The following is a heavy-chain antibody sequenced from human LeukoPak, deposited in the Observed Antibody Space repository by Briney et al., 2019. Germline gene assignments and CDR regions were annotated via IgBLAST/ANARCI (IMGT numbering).Heavy chain of an antibody. J-gene: IGHJ4*02. D-gene: IGHD3-9*01. CDR1: GFTFSSYG. CDR3: AKDAHPGVRYFDWLARYFDY. V-gene: IGHV3-23*01. CDR2: ISGNGGST. Sequence: GGSLRLSCAASGFTFSSYGMSWVRQAPGKGLEWVSAISGNGGSTYYADSVKGRFTISRDNSKNTLYLQMNSLRAEDTAVYYCAKDAHPGVRYFDWLARYFDYWGQGTLVTVSS.